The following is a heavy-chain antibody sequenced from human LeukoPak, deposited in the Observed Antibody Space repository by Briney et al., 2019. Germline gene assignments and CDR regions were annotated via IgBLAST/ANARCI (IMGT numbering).Heavy chain of an antibody. CDR2: IYYSGST. J-gene: IGHJ5*02. Sequence: PSETLSLTCTVSGGSISSYDWSWIQQPPGKGLEWIGYIYYSGSTNYNPSLKSRVTISVDTSKNQFSLKLSSVTAADTAVYYCARGGAVWFDPWGQGTLVTVSS. CDR3: ARGGAVWFDP. V-gene: IGHV4-59*01. CDR1: GGSISSYD. D-gene: IGHD1-26*01.